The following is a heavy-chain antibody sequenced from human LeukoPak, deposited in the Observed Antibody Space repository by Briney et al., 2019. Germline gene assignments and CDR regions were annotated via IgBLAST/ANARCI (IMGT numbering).Heavy chain of an antibody. J-gene: IGHJ4*02. CDR2: INSGGGTT. Sequence: GGSLRLSCAASGFTFSSYVMSWVRQAPGKGLEWASIINSGGGTTYYADPVKGRFTISSDNSKSTPELQMNSRRADDPALYCCAKHPAAGNFDYGGQGTLVTVPS. V-gene: IGHV3-23*01. CDR1: GFTFSSYV. CDR3: AKHPAAGNFDY.